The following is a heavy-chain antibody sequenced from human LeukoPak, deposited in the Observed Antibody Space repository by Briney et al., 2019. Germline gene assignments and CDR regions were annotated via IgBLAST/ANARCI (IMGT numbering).Heavy chain of an antibody. J-gene: IGHJ4*02. CDR1: GGTFSSYA. CDR3: ASYLQNWGEWNFDY. CDR2: IIPIFGTA. D-gene: IGHD7-27*01. V-gene: IGHV1-69*13. Sequence: SVKVSCKASGGTFSSYAISWVRQAPGQGLEWMGGIIPIFGTANYAQKFRGRVTITADESTSTAYMELSSLRSEDTAVYYCASYLQNWGEWNFDYWGQGTLVTVSS.